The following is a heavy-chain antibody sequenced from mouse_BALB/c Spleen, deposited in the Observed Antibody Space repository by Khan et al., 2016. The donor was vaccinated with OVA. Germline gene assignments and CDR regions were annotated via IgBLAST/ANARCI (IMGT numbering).Heavy chain of an antibody. D-gene: IGHD2-14*01. CDR2: INPSSSYP. V-gene: IGHV1-4*01. CDR1: GYTFTSYT. J-gene: IGHJ3*01. CDR3: TNEGAYYRSDGWFAY. Sequence: QVQLQQSGAELARPGASVKMSCKASGYTFTSYTMHWVKQRPGQGLEWIGYINPSSSYPNYNQKFKDKATLTADKSSSTAYMQLSSLTSEDSKDYYCTNEGAYYRSDGWFAYWGQGTLVTVSA.